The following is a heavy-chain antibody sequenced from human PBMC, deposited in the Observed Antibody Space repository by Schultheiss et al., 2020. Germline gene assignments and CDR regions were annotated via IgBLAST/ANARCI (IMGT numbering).Heavy chain of an antibody. J-gene: IGHJ6*02. CDR1: GFTFSSHG. V-gene: IGHV3-30*18. Sequence: GGSLRLSCAASGFTFSSHGMHWVRQAPGKGLEWVAVISYDGSNKYYADSVKGRFTISRDNTKNTLYLQMNSLRAEDTALYYCAKDPYYDFWSGYYTYYYYGMDVWGQGTTVTVSS. CDR3: AKDPYYDFWSGYYTYYYYGMDV. D-gene: IGHD3-3*01. CDR2: ISYDGSNK.